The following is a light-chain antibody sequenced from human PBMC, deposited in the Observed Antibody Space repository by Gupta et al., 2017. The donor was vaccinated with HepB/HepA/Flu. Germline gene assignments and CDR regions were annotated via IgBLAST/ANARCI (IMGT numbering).Light chain of an antibody. Sequence: IALLQSAATLSRSPGERATLSCRASQSVSSYLAWYQQKPGQAPRLLIYDASNRATGIPARFSGSGSGTDFTLTISSLEPEDFAVYYCQQRSNWLTFGGGTKVEIK. CDR3: QQRSNWLT. J-gene: IGKJ4*01. V-gene: IGKV3-11*01. CDR2: DAS. CDR1: QSVSSY.